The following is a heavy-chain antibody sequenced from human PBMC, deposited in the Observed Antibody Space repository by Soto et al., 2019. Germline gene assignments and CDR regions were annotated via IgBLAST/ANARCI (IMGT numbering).Heavy chain of an antibody. V-gene: IGHV3-23*01. Sequence: EVQLLESGGGLVQPGGSLRLSCAASGFTFSSSAMSWVRQAPGKGLEWVSAIRGTNGNTHYAESVKGRLTISRDNSKITLYLQMNFMRAEDTAVYYCAKCTVDTIVTSGWCHSLDPWGQGTLVIVSS. J-gene: IGHJ5*02. CDR3: AKCTVDTIVTSGWCHSLDP. CDR2: IRGTNGNT. CDR1: GFTFSSSA. D-gene: IGHD6-19*01.